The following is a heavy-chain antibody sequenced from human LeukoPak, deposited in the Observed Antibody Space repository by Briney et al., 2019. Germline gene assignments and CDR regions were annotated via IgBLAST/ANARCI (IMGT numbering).Heavy chain of an antibody. CDR2: ISSSGSTI. D-gene: IGHD3/OR15-3a*01. CDR3: ARGSLISRPFDY. V-gene: IGHV3-48*04. Sequence: GGSLRLSCAASGFTFSSYWMSWVRQAPGKGLEWVSYISSSGSTIYYADSVKGRFTISRDNAKNSLYLQMNSLRAEDTAVYYCARGSLISRPFDYWGQGTLVTVSS. J-gene: IGHJ4*02. CDR1: GFTFSSYW.